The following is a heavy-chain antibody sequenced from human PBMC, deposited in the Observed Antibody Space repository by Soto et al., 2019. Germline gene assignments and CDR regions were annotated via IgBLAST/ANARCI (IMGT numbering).Heavy chain of an antibody. CDR2: ISGNGGST. J-gene: IGHJ4*02. CDR1: GFTFGNFA. D-gene: IGHD2-15*01. CDR3: AKLRAKSHIAVPFDY. V-gene: IGHV3-23*01. Sequence: EVHLLDSGGGLGQPGGSLKLSCATSGFTFGNFAMSWVRQAPGKGLEWVSAISGNGGSTYYADSVKGRFTISRDNPKNTLYLQMNSLTAEDTAVYFCAKLRAKSHIAVPFDYWGQGSLVTVSS.